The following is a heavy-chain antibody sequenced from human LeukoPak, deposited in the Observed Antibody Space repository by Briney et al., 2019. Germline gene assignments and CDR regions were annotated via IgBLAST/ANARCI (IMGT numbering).Heavy chain of an antibody. D-gene: IGHD2-2*01. CDR2: IKQDGSEK. J-gene: IGHJ4*02. Sequence: GGSLRLSCAASGFTFSSYWMSWVRQAPGKGLEWVANIKQDGSEKYYVDSVKGRFTISRDNAKNSLYLQMNSLRAEDTAVYYCARDRGYCSSTSCPSLDYRGQGTLVTVSS. V-gene: IGHV3-7*03. CDR3: ARDRGYCSSTSCPSLDY. CDR1: GFTFSSYW.